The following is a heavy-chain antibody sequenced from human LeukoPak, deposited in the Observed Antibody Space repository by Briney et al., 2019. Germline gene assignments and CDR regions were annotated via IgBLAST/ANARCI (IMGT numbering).Heavy chain of an antibody. CDR3: ARVFRWFDP. CDR2: IYYSGST. Sequence: SETLSLTCTVSGGSISSYYWSWIRQPPGKGMEWIGYIYYSGSTNYNPSLKSRVTISVDTSKNQFSLKLSSVTAADTAVYYCARVFRWFDPWGQGTLVTVSS. J-gene: IGHJ5*02. CDR1: GGSISSYY. V-gene: IGHV4-59*01.